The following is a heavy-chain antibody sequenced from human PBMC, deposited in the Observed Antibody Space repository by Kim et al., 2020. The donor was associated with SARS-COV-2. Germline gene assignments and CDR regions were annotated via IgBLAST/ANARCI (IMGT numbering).Heavy chain of an antibody. CDR2: ISGPSGSI. CDR3: AKSGYSYGYVSLDYYYYYGMSV. J-gene: IGHJ6*02. D-gene: IGHD5-18*01. CDR1: GFTFDDYA. V-gene: IGHV3-9*01. Sequence: GGSLRLSCAASGFTFDDYAMHWVRQGRGDGWAWVSGISGPSGSIGYADSVKGRVTISRDNAKNSLYLQMNSLRAEDTALYYCAKSGYSYGYVSLDYYYYYGMSVWGREATVTIAS.